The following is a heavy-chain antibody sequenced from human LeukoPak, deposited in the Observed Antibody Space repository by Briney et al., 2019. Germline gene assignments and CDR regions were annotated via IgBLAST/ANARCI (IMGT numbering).Heavy chain of an antibody. J-gene: IGHJ4*02. CDR1: GFTFSDYY. V-gene: IGHV3-11*04. CDR3: AREYYGDYGRYFDY. Sequence: GGSLRLSCAASGFTFSDYYMSWIRQAPGKGLEWVSYISSSGSTIYYADSVKGRFTISRDNSKNTLYLQMNSLRAEDTAVYYCAREYYGDYGRYFDYWGQGTLVTVSS. D-gene: IGHD4-17*01. CDR2: ISSSGSTI.